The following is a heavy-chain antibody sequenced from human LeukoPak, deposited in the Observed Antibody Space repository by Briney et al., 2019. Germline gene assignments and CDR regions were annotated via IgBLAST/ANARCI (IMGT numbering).Heavy chain of an antibody. Sequence: SETLSLTCAVYGGSFSGYYWSWIRQPPGKGLEWIGEINHSGSTNYNPSLKSRVTISVDTSKNQFSLKVSSVTAADTAVYYCAKDRKWSADYWGQGTLVTVSS. CDR1: GGSFSGYY. CDR2: INHSGST. V-gene: IGHV4-34*01. CDR3: AKDRKWSADY. D-gene: IGHD2-15*01. J-gene: IGHJ4*02.